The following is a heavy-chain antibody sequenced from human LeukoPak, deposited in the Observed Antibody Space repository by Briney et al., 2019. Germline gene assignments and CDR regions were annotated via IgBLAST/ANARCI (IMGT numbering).Heavy chain of an antibody. J-gene: IGHJ4*02. CDR3: VRGIDTTGYFNY. V-gene: IGHV7-4-1*02. Sequence: GASVKVSCKASGYTFSTYPMNWVRQAPGQGLEWMGWINTNTGSPTYAQGLTGRFVFSLDTSVSTAFLQINSLKAEDTALYCCVRGIDTTGYFNYWGEGTLVTVSS. CDR1: GYTFSTYP. D-gene: IGHD3-22*01. CDR2: INTNTGSP.